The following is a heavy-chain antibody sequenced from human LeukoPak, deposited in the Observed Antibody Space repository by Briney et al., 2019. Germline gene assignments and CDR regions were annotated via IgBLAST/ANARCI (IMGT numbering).Heavy chain of an antibody. V-gene: IGHV4-59*01. CDR2: IYHTGST. CDR3: ARGGSRQISSSDFDY. CDR1: GGSFSSYY. J-gene: IGHJ4*02. D-gene: IGHD3-16*01. Sequence: SETLSLTCTVSGGSFSSYYWNWIRQTPGKGLEWIAYIYHTGSTKYNPSLGSRVTISIDTSRNQFSLKVISVTAADTAVYYCARGGSRQISSSDFDYWGQGTLVTVSP.